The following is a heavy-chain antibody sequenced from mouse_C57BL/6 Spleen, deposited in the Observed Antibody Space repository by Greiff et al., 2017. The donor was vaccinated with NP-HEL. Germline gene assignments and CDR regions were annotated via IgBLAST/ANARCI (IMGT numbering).Heavy chain of an antibody. CDR3: TTCPRSSGYWIWFAY. Sequence: VQLKESGAELVRPGASVKLSCTASGFNIKDYYMHWVKQRPEQGLEWIGRIDPEDGDTEYAPKFQGKATMTADTSSNTAYLQLSSLTSEDTAVYYCTTCPRSSGYWIWFAYWGQGTLVTVSA. J-gene: IGHJ3*01. D-gene: IGHD3-2*02. CDR1: GFNIKDYY. CDR2: IDPEDGDT. V-gene: IGHV14-1*01.